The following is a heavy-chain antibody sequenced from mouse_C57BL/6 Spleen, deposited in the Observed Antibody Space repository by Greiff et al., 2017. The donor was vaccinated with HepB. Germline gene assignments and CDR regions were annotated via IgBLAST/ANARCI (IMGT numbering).Heavy chain of an antibody. V-gene: IGHV3-6*01. CDR3: ASLGGGVYWYFDV. D-gene: IGHD4-1*01. J-gene: IGHJ1*03. CDR1: GYSITSGYY. CDR2: ISYDGSN. Sequence: EVQLQQSGPGLVKPSQSLSLTCSVTGYSITSGYYWNWIRQFPGNKLEWMGYISYDGSNNYNPSLKNRISITRDTSKNQFFLKLNSVTTEDTATYYCASLGGGVYWYFDVWGTGTTVTVSS.